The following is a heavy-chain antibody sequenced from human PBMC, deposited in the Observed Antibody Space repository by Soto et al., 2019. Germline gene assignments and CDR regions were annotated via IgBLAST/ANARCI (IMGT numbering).Heavy chain of an antibody. J-gene: IGHJ4*02. V-gene: IGHV1-2*04. CDR3: ARGGTIRLGYCSGGSCYNYFDY. D-gene: IGHD2-15*01. Sequence: GASVKVSCKASGYTFTGYYMHWVRQAPGQGLEWMGWINPNSGGTNYAQKFQGWVTMTRDTSISTAYMELSRLRSDDTAVYYCARGGTIRLGYCSGGSCYNYFDYWGQGTLVTVSS. CDR2: INPNSGGT. CDR1: GYTFTGYY.